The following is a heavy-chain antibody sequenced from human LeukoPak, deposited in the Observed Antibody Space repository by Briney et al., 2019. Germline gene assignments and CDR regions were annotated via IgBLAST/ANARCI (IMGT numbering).Heavy chain of an antibody. CDR3: ARDPHSSGWYWYYFDY. V-gene: IGHV3-30-3*01. D-gene: IGHD6-19*01. CDR1: GGSISSSS. CDR2: ISYDGSNK. Sequence: PSETLSLTCTVSGGSISSSSYYWGCNRQAPGKGLVWVAVISYDGSNKYYADTVKGRFTISRDNSKNTLYLQMNSLRAEDTAVYYCARDPHSSGWYWYYFDYWGQGTLVTVSS. J-gene: IGHJ4*02.